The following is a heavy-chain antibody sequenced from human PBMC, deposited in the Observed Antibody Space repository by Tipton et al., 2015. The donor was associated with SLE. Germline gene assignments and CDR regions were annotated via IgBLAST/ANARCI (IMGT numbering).Heavy chain of an antibody. J-gene: IGHJ3*02. Sequence: TLSLTCTVSGGSVSSGSYYWSWIRQPPGKGLEWIGEINHSGSTNYNPSLKSRVTISVDTSKNQFSLKLSSVTAADTAVYYCARGRRFPRAQGAFDIWGQGTMVTVYS. V-gene: IGHV4-39*07. CDR1: GGSVSSGSYY. CDR3: ARGRRFPRAQGAFDI. CDR2: INHSGST. D-gene: IGHD3-10*01.